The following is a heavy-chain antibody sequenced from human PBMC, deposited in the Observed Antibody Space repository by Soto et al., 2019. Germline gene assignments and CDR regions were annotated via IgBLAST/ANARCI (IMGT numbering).Heavy chain of an antibody. CDR2: IYPGDSDT. CDR1: GYSFTSYW. Sequence: GESLKISCMGVGYSFTSYWIGWVRQMPGKGLEWMGIIYPGDSDTRYSPSFQGQVTISADKSITTAYLQWSSLKASDTAMYYCARGYCTTTICDPWFDPWGQGTLVTVS. CDR3: ARGYCTTTICDPWFDP. D-gene: IGHD2-2*01. V-gene: IGHV5-51*01. J-gene: IGHJ5*02.